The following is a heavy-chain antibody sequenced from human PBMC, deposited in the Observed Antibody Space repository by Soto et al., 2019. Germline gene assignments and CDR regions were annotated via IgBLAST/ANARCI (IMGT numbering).Heavy chain of an antibody. CDR2: ISSSSSYI. CDR1: GFTFSSYS. V-gene: IGHV3-21*01. CDR3: ANGGYDFFAFDI. Sequence: GGSLRLSCAASGFTFSSYSMNWVRQAPGKGLEWVSSISSSSSYIYYADSVKGRFTISRDNAKNSLYLQMNSLRAEDTAVYYCANGGYDFFAFDIWGQGTMVTVSS. J-gene: IGHJ3*02. D-gene: IGHD3-3*01.